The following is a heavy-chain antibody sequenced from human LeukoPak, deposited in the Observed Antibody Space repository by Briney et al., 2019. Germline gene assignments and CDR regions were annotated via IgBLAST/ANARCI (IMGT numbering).Heavy chain of an antibody. V-gene: IGHV1-2*04. CDR3: ARARALYGDYADFDY. Sequence: GASVKVSCKASGYTFTGYYMHWVRQAPGQGLEWMGWINPNSGGTNYAQKFQGWVTMTRDTSISTAYMELSRLRSDDTAVYYCARARALYGDYADFDYWGQGTLVTVSS. CDR2: INPNSGGT. CDR1: GYTFTGYY. D-gene: IGHD4-17*01. J-gene: IGHJ4*02.